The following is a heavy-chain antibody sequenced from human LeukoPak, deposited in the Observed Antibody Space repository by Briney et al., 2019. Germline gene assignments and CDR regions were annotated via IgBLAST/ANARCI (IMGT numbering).Heavy chain of an antibody. CDR3: ARVSMVATIIDY. Sequence: GGSLRLSCAASGFTFSDYYMSWIRQAPGKGLEWVLYISSSGTYTNFVGSVKGRFTISRDNAKNSLYLQMSSLRAEDTAVYYCARVSMVATIIDYWGQGTLVTVSS. J-gene: IGHJ4*02. V-gene: IGHV3-11*05. CDR1: GFTFSDYY. D-gene: IGHD5-12*01. CDR2: ISSSGTYT.